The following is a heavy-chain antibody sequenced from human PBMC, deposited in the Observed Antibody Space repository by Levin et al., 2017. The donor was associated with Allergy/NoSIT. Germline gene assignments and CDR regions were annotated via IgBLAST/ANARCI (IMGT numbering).Heavy chain of an antibody. CDR2: IKTKGEGETL. J-gene: IGHJ6*02. CDR3: TIERGMTASYYYGMDV. Sequence: KAGGSLRLSCAASGFIFSTAWMTWVRQAPGKGPEWVGRIKTKGEGETLDYGAPVKGRFTISRDDSKGTLYLQMNSLKTDDTGVYYCTIERGMTASYYYGMDVWGQGTTVTVSS. D-gene: IGHD3-10*01. CDR1: GFIFSTAW. V-gene: IGHV3-15*01.